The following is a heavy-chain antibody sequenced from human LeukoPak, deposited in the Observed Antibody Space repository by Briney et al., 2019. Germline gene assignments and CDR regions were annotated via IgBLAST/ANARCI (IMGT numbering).Heavy chain of an antibody. D-gene: IGHD2-15*01. V-gene: IGHV4-59*04. CDR2: IYYSGST. CDR1: GGSISSYY. Sequence: SETLSLTCTVSGGSISSYYWSWIQQPPGKGLEWIGYIYYSGSTYNNPSLKSRVTISVDTSKNQFSLKLSSVTAADTAMYYCARQEGGGTGRYYYYYMDVWGKGTTVTISS. CDR3: ARQEGGGTGRYYYYYMDV. J-gene: IGHJ6*03.